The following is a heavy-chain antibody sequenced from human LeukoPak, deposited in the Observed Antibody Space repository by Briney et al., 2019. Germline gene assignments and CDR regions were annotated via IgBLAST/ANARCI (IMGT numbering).Heavy chain of an antibody. Sequence: GASVKVSCKVSGNTLSELSIHWARQTPGQGLEWMGGFDPEDGETIYAETFQARVTMTEDTSTDTAYMQLTNLRSEDTAVYFCATEAELAWAPYYYGLDVWGQGTTVTVSS. V-gene: IGHV1-24*01. J-gene: IGHJ6*02. CDR1: GNTLSELS. D-gene: IGHD3-10*01. CDR3: ATEAELAWAPYYYGLDV. CDR2: FDPEDGET.